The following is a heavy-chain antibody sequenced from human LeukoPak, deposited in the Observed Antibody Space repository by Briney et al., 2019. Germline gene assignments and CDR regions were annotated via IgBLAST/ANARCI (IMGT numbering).Heavy chain of an antibody. CDR2: INHSGSN. J-gene: IGHJ4*02. Sequence: KPSETLSLTCAVYGGSFSGYYWSWIRQPPGKGLEWVGEINHSGSNNYNPSLKSRVTISLDTSKNQFSLKQSSVTAADTAVYCGARDFREPFDYWGQGTLVTVSS. CDR1: GGSFSGYY. D-gene: IGHD1-14*01. CDR3: ARDFREPFDY. V-gene: IGHV4-34*01.